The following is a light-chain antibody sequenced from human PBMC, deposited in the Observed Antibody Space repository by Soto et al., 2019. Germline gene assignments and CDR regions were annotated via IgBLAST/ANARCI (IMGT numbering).Light chain of an antibody. CDR2: GAS. CDR3: QQYNNWLTWT. CDR1: QSVSTN. Sequence: EIVMTQSPAILSVSPGERATLSFRSSQSVSTNLAWFQQKPGQTPRLLFNGASTRATGIPARFTGSGSGTEFTLTISSLQSEDFAVYYCQQYNNWLTWTFGQGTKVDIK. V-gene: IGKV3-15*01. J-gene: IGKJ1*01.